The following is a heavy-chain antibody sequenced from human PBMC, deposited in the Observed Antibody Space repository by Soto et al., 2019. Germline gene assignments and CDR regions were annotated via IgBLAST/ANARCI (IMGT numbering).Heavy chain of an antibody. D-gene: IGHD6-13*01. CDR3: ARDGGIAAAGTKFDP. CDR1: GFTFSSYA. J-gene: IGHJ5*02. CDR2: ISYDGSNK. Sequence: QVQLVESGGGVVQPGRSLRLSCAASGFTFSSYAMHWVRQAPGKGLEWVAVISYDGSNKYYADSVKGRFTISRDNSKNPLYLQMNSLRAEDTAVYYCARDGGIAAAGTKFDPWGQGTLVTVSS. V-gene: IGHV3-30-3*01.